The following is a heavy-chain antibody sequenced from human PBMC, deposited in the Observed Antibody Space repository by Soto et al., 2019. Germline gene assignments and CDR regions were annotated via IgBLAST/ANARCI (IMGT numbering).Heavy chain of an antibody. CDR1: GGSISSSSYY. CDR2: IYYSGST. CDR3: ARVVESYYYDSSGPVDY. J-gene: IGHJ4*02. D-gene: IGHD3-22*01. Sequence: SETLSLTCTVSGGSISSSSYYWGWIRQPPGKGLEWIGSIYYSGSTYYNPSLKGRVTISVDTSKNQFSLKLSSVTAADTAVYYCARVVESYYYDSSGPVDYWGQGTLVTVSS. V-gene: IGHV4-39*01.